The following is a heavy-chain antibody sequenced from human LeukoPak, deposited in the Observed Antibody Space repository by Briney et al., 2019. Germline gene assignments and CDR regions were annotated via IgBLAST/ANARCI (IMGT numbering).Heavy chain of an antibody. V-gene: IGHV4-38-2*01. Sequence: SKTLSLTCAVSGYSISSGYYWGWIRQPPGKGLEWIGSIYHSGSTYYNPSLKSRVTISVDTSKNQFSLKLSSVTAADTAVYYCARGDTGQNFDYWGQGTLVTVSS. D-gene: IGHD2-8*02. CDR3: ARGDTGQNFDY. J-gene: IGHJ4*02. CDR2: IYHSGST. CDR1: GYSISSGYY.